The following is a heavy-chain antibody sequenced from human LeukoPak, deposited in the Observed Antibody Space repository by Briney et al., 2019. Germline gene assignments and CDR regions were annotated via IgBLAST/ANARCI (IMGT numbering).Heavy chain of an antibody. Sequence: GASVKVSRKASGYTFTSYYMHWVRQAPGQGLEWMGIINPSGGSTSYAQKFQGRVTMTRDTSTSTVYMELSSLRSEDTAVYYCARDRRPSIVGAWSPPDYWGQGTLVTASS. J-gene: IGHJ4*02. CDR2: INPSGGST. CDR1: GYTFTSYY. CDR3: ARDRRPSIVGAWSPPDY. V-gene: IGHV1-46*01. D-gene: IGHD1-26*01.